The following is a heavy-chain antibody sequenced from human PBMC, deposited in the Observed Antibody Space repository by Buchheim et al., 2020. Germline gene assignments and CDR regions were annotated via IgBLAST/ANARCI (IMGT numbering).Heavy chain of an antibody. J-gene: IGHJ4*02. CDR2: ISGSGSTI. CDR3: ARTAGGYSGYDIDF. CDR1: GFTFSEYY. Sequence: QVQVVDSGGGLVKPGGSLRLSCAASGFTFSEYYMSWIRQAPGKGLEWVSSISGSGSTISYADSVKGRFTISRDNAKNSVRLQMNSLRAEDTAVYYCARTAGGYSGYDIDFWGQGTL. D-gene: IGHD5-12*01. V-gene: IGHV3-11*01.